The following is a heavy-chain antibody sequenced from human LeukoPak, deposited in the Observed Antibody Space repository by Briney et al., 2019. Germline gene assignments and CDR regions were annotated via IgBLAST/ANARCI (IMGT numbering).Heavy chain of an antibody. CDR2: ISGSGGST. Sequence: GGSLRLSCAASGFTFSSYGMHWVRQAPGKGLEWVSAISGSGGSTYYADSVKDRFTTSRDSSKKTLYLQMNSLRAEDTAVYYCAKDEGSNIGAPDYWGQGTLVTVSS. V-gene: IGHV3-23*01. CDR1: GFTFSSYG. D-gene: IGHD1-26*01. CDR3: AKDEGSNIGAPDY. J-gene: IGHJ4*02.